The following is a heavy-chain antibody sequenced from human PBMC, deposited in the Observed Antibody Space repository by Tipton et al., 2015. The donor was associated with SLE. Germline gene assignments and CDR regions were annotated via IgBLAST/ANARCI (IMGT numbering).Heavy chain of an antibody. CDR1: GFTFSNYG. CDR3: AKVSYSSSPSPPDY. V-gene: IGHV3-30*18. CDR2: ISYDGSNK. J-gene: IGHJ4*02. Sequence: RSLRLSCAASGFTFSNYGIHWVRQAPGKGLEWVAIISYDGSNKYYADSVKGRFTISRDNSKNTLYLQMTSLRAEDTAVYYCAKVSYSSSPSPPDYWGQGTLVTVSS. D-gene: IGHD6-6*01.